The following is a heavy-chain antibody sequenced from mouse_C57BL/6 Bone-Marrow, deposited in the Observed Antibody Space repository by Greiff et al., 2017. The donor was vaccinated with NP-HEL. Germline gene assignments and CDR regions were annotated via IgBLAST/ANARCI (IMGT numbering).Heavy chain of an antibody. D-gene: IGHD1-1*01. J-gene: IGHJ3*01. CDR3: ARGDYYYGSALFAY. Sequence: EVQLQQSGPGMVKPSQSLSLTCTVTGYSITSGYDWHWIRHFPGNKLEWMGYISYSGSTNYNPSLKSRISITHDTSKNHFFLKLNSVTTEDTATYYCARGDYYYGSALFAYWGQGTLVTVSA. CDR1: GYSITSGYD. CDR2: ISYSGST. V-gene: IGHV3-1*01.